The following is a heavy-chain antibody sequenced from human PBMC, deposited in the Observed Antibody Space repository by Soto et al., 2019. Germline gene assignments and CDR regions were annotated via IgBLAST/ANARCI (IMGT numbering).Heavy chain of an antibody. D-gene: IGHD4-17*01. V-gene: IGHV4-31*03. J-gene: IGHJ4*02. Sequence: QVQLQESGPGLVKPSQTLSLTCTVSGGSIDSRGNYWSWIRQHPGKGLVWIGYMYYTGTTYYNPSLQSRLTMSVDTSNTPFSLRLSSVTAADTAVYYCARVLTTVTNAYYCDSWGQGTLVAVSS. CDR3: ARVLTTVTNAYYCDS. CDR1: GGSIDSRGNY. CDR2: MYYTGTT.